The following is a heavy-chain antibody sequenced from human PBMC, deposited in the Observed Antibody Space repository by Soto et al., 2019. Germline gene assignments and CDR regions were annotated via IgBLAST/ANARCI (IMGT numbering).Heavy chain of an antibody. CDR1: GFTFSSYS. J-gene: IGHJ4*02. D-gene: IGHD3-9*01. CDR2: ISSSSSTI. Sequence: GRSLKLSCAASGFTFSSYSMNWVRQAPGKGLEWVSYISSSSSTIYYADSVKGRFTISRDNAKNSLYLQMNSLRAEDTAVYYCARSTLNGYYNFAYRGQGTLVPVSS. CDR3: ARSTLNGYYNFAY. V-gene: IGHV3-48*01.